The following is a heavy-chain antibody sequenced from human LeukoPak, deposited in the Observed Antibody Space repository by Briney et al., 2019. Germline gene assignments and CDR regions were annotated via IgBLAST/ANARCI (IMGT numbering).Heavy chain of an antibody. Sequence: SETLSLTCAVYGGSFSGYYWSWIRQPPGKGLEWIGSIYYSGSTYYNPSLKSRVTISVDTSKNQFSLKLSSVTAADTAVYYCARHTVSPYSWFDPWGQGTLVTVSS. CDR1: GGSFSGYY. J-gene: IGHJ5*02. CDR2: IYYSGST. D-gene: IGHD4-17*01. V-gene: IGHV4-34*01. CDR3: ARHTVSPYSWFDP.